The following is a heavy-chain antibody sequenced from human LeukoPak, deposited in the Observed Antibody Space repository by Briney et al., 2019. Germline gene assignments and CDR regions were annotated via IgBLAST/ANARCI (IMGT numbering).Heavy chain of an antibody. CDR3: ARAVAKTTVTTFDY. D-gene: IGHD4-17*01. Sequence: SETLSLTCTASGGSISSYYWSWIRQPPGKGLEWIGYIYYSGSTNYNPSLKSRVTISVDTSKNQFSLTLSSVTAADTAVYYCARAVAKTTVTTFDYWGQGTLVTVSS. V-gene: IGHV4-59*01. J-gene: IGHJ4*02. CDR2: IYYSGST. CDR1: GGSISSYY.